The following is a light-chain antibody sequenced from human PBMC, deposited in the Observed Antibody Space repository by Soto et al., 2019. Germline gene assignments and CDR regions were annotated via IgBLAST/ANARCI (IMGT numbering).Light chain of an antibody. Sequence: IVLTQSPVTLSLSPGEGATLSCRASQSVTGTNLAWYQQRAGQAPRLLIYDAVRRATGIPDRFSGSGSGTDFTLTISRLEPEDFAWYYCHQYGSSLGTFGQGTKVEI. CDR2: DAV. J-gene: IGKJ2*01. V-gene: IGKV3-20*01. CDR1: QSVTGTN. CDR3: HQYGSSLGT.